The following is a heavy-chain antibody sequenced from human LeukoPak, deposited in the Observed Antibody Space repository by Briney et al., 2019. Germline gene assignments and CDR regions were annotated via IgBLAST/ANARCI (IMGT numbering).Heavy chain of an antibody. V-gene: IGHV1-69*04. Sequence: SVKVSCKASGGTFSSYTISRVRQAPGQGLEWMGRIIPILGIANYAQKFQGRVTITADKSTSTAYMELSSLRSEDTAVYYCARDQRGFWSGYYYYYYMDVWGKGTTVTVSS. CDR2: IIPILGIA. CDR1: GGTFSSYT. CDR3: ARDQRGFWSGYYYYYYMDV. D-gene: IGHD3-3*01. J-gene: IGHJ6*03.